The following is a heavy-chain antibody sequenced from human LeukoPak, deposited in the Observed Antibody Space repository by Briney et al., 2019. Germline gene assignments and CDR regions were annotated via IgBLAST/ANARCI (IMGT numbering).Heavy chain of an antibody. CDR2: INPNNGDT. Sequence: GASVKVSCKASGYTFTGDSIHWVRQAPGQGLEWMGWINPNNGDTNYAQKFQDRVTMTGDTSISTAYMELSRLKSDDTAVYYCARDSGSYFHGAFDIWGQGTMVTVSS. J-gene: IGHJ3*02. D-gene: IGHD1-26*01. CDR3: ARDSGSYFHGAFDI. V-gene: IGHV1-2*02. CDR1: GYTFTGDS.